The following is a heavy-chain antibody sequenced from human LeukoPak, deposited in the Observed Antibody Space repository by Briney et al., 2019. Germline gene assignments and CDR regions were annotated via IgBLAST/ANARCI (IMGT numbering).Heavy chain of an antibody. D-gene: IGHD2-15*01. Sequence: GGSLRLSCAASGFTFSSYAMSWVRQAPGKGLEWVSVIRANDGNTYYADAVKGRFTISRDNSKDTLYLQMDSLRAEDTAVYYCAKGSGSSCYSPCDYWGQGILVTVSS. J-gene: IGHJ4*02. V-gene: IGHV3-23*01. CDR1: GFTFSSYA. CDR3: AKGSGSSCYSPCDY. CDR2: IRANDGNT.